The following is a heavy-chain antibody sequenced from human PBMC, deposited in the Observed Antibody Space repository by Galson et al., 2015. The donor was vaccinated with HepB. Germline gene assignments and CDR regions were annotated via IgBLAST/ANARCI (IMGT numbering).Heavy chain of an antibody. D-gene: IGHD2-8*01. CDR1: GFTLSSYG. Sequence: SLRLSCAASGFTLSSYGMHWVRQAPGKGLEWVAVISYDGSNKYYADSVKGRFTISRDNSKNTLYLQMNSLRAEDTAVYYCAKENNRLMMRWPYAFDIWGQGTMVTVSS. CDR3: AKENNRLMMRWPYAFDI. CDR2: ISYDGSNK. V-gene: IGHV3-30*18. J-gene: IGHJ3*02.